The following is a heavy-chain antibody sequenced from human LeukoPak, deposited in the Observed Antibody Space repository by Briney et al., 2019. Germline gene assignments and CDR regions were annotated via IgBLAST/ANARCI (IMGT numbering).Heavy chain of an antibody. J-gene: IGHJ6*04. CDR2: INPNSGGT. Sequence: ASVKVSCKASGYTFTGYYMHWVRQAPGQGLEWMGWINPNSGGTNYAQKFQGRVTMTRDTSISTAYMELSSLRSDDTAVYYCARDPYYGSGRYRYGMDVWGKGTTVTISS. CDR3: ARDPYYGSGRYRYGMDV. D-gene: IGHD3-10*01. V-gene: IGHV1-2*02. CDR1: GYTFTGYY.